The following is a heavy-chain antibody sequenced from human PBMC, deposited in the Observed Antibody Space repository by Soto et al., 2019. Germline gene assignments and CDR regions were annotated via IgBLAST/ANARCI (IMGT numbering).Heavy chain of an antibody. CDR3: AVAVAGSPDDY. Sequence: QVQLVESGGGVVQPGRSLRLSCAASGFTFSSYGMHWVRQAPGKGLEWVAVISYDGSNKYYADSVKGRFTISRDNSKNTLYLQMNSLRAEDTAVYYCAVAVAGSPDDYWGQGTLGTVSS. V-gene: IGHV3-30*03. J-gene: IGHJ4*02. CDR1: GFTFSSYG. D-gene: IGHD6-19*01. CDR2: ISYDGSNK.